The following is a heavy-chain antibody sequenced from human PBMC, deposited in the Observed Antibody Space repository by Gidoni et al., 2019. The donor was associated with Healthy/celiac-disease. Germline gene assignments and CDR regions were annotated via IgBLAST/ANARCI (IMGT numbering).Heavy chain of an antibody. CDR1: GFTFSNAG. D-gene: IGHD3-9*01. V-gene: IGHV3-15*01. Sequence: EVQLVESGGGLVKPGGSRRLSCAASGFTFSNAGRRGVRQAPGKGLEWVGRIKSKTDGGTTDYAAPVKGRFTISRDDSKNTLYLQMNSLKTEDTAVYYCTTSLAVLRYFDWLFDGDYWGQGTLVTVSS. J-gene: IGHJ4*02. CDR2: IKSKTDGGTT. CDR3: TTSLAVLRYFDWLFDGDY.